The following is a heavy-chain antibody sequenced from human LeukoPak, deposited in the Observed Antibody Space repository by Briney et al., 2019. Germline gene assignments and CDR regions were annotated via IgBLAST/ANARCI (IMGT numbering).Heavy chain of an antibody. CDR3: ARVRFPYPASAGLDY. V-gene: IGHV6-1*01. D-gene: IGHD6-13*01. J-gene: IGHJ4*02. CDR2: TYYRSKRYN. Sequence: PSQTLSLTCAISGDSVSSNSAAWNWIRQSPSRGLEWLGRTYYRSKRYNDYAGSVKSRITINSDTSKNQFSLQLNSVTPEDTAVYYCARVRFPYPASAGLDYWGQGTLVTVSS. CDR1: GDSVSSNSAA.